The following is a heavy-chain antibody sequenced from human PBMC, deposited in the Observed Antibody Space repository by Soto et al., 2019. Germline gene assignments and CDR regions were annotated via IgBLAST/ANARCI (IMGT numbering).Heavy chain of an antibody. V-gene: IGHV1-8*01. Sequence: ASVKISCKASGYTFTSYDINWVRQATGQGLERMGWMNPNSGNTGYAQKFQGRVTMTRSTSISTAYMELSSLRSEDTAVYYCARETLPDSSSWGNYYYYGMEVWGKGTTVTVSS. J-gene: IGHJ6*04. CDR2: MNPNSGNT. CDR1: GYTFTSYD. CDR3: ARETLPDSSSWGNYYYYGMEV. D-gene: IGHD6-13*01.